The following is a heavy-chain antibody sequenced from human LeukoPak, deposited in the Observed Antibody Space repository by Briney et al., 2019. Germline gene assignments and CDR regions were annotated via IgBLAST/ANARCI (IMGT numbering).Heavy chain of an antibody. CDR2: IYYSGST. CDR1: GGSISSYY. V-gene: IGHV4-59*01. Sequence: SETLSLTCTVSGGSISSYYWSWIRQPPGKGLDWIGYIYYSGSTNYNPSLKSRVTISVDTSKNQFSLKLSSVTAADTAVYYCARDVGSLSGSEVAFDIWGQGTMVTVSS. J-gene: IGHJ3*02. CDR3: ARDVGSLSGSEVAFDI. D-gene: IGHD1-26*01.